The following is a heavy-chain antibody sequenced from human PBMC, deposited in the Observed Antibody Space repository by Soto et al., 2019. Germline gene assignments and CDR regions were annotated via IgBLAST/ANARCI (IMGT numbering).Heavy chain of an antibody. CDR3: AKESTVGSPGDYFDS. Sequence: LEQPGGSLRLSCAASGFTFSSYDINWVRQAPGKGLEWVSAIGIYANTYYAGSVKGRFTISRDDSKNTVYLQLNSLRVDDTAVYYCAKESTVGSPGDYFDSWGQGTLVTVSS. D-gene: IGHD1-26*01. CDR2: IGIYANT. J-gene: IGHJ4*02. CDR1: GFTFSSYD. V-gene: IGHV3-23*01.